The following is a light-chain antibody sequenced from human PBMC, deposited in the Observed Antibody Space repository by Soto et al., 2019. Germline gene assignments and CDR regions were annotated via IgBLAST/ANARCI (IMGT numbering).Light chain of an antibody. CDR3: QQYNSDPWT. CDR2: DAS. J-gene: IGKJ1*01. CDR1: QSISTW. V-gene: IGKV1-5*01. Sequence: DIQMTQSPSTLSASVGDRVTITCRASQSISTWLAWYQQTPGKAPKLLIYDASTLESGVPSTFSGSRSGTEFTLTISSLQPDDFATYYCQQYNSDPWTFGQGTKVDIK.